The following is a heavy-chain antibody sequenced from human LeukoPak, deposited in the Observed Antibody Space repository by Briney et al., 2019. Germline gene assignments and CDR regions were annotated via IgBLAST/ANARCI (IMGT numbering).Heavy chain of an antibody. CDR2: IPGSGGAT. CDR1: GFTFSSYA. V-gene: IGHV3-23*01. J-gene: IGHJ4*02. CDR3: ARDSSGYYTFDY. Sequence: GGSLRLSCEASGFTFSSYAIRWVRQAPGTGLEWVSSIPGSGGATYYADSVRGRFSISRDSSKNTLYLQMNSLRAEDTAVYYCARDSSGYYTFDYWGQGTLVTVSS. D-gene: IGHD3-22*01.